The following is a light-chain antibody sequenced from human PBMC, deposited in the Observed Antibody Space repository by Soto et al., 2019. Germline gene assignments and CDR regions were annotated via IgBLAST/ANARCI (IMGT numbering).Light chain of an antibody. CDR1: QSFRGL. V-gene: IGKV3-11*01. J-gene: IGKJ5*01. Sequence: EVVLTQSPVTLTLSPGEITTLSCGTSQSFRGLLAWYQKRPGRAPRLLIYDAYNKATGIPPSFSGSRSGPDLTLTISSLEPAGSAVYYCQQRQMWPMTFGQGARLALK. CDR2: DAY. CDR3: QQRQMWPMT.